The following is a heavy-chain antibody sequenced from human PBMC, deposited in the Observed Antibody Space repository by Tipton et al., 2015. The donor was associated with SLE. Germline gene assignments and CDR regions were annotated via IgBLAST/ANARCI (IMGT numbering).Heavy chain of an antibody. D-gene: IGHD2-15*01. CDR1: GGSISSADYY. Sequence: TLSLTCTVSGGSISSADYYWSWIRQSPGTGLEWIGYIYYRGNTKYNPSLKSRVTISLDTSRTQFSLKLSSVTAADTAVYYCARDGRGYCDNSGCSEYHWFDPWGQGTLVTVSS. J-gene: IGHJ5*02. CDR3: ARDGRGYCDNSGCSEYHWFDP. CDR2: IYYRGNT. V-gene: IGHV4-61*08.